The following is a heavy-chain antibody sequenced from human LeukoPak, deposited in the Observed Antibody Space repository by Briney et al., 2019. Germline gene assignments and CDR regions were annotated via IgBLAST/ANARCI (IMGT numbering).Heavy chain of an antibody. CDR3: ARDGYDFWSGYWADPGLLWDY. V-gene: IGHV1-69*13. D-gene: IGHD3-3*01. J-gene: IGHJ4*02. Sequence: GASVKVSCKASGGTFSSYAISRVRQAPGQGLEWMGGIIPIFGTANYAQKFQGRVTITADESTSTAYMELSSLRSEDTAVYYCARDGYDFWSGYWADPGLLWDYWGQGTLVTVSS. CDR1: GGTFSSYA. CDR2: IIPIFGTA.